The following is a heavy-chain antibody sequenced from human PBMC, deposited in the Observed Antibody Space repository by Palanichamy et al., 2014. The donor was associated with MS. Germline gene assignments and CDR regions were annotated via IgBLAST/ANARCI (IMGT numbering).Heavy chain of an antibody. CDR1: GTVSLATVLL. D-gene: IGHD5-18*01. CDR3: ARYSYGFDY. V-gene: IGHV6-1*01. Sequence: QVQLQQSGPGLVKPSPDPLTHLVPSPGTVSLATVLLGTGSGQSPSRGLEWLGRTYYRSKWYNDYAVSVKSRITINPDTSKNQFSLQLNSVTPEDTAVYYCARYSYGFDYWGQGTLVTVSS. CDR2: TYYRSKWYN. J-gene: IGHJ4*02.